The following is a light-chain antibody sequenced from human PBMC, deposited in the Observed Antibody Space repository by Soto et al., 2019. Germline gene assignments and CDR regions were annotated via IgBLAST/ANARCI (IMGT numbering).Light chain of an antibody. Sequence: DIQMTQSPSSLSASVGDRVTISCRASQSIRNYVSWYQQKPGTAPKLLIRAASTLQSGVPSTFSGSGSGTDFTLTISSLQIEDFATYFCQQTDSNPQTFGQGTNVEI. CDR1: QSIRNY. V-gene: IGKV1-39*01. J-gene: IGKJ1*01. CDR3: QQTDSNPQT. CDR2: AAS.